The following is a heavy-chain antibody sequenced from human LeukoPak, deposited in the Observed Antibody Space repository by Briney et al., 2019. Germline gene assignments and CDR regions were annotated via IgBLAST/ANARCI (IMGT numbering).Heavy chain of an antibody. D-gene: IGHD3-22*01. V-gene: IGHV3-7*01. CDR2: INQGGSEK. CDR3: AKDGHSSGYWPSDY. CDR1: GFTFSSYW. J-gene: IGHJ4*02. Sequence: PGGSLRLSCAASGFTFSSYWMSWVRQAPGKGLEWVANINQGGSEKYYVDSVKGRFTISRDNAKNSLYLQMNSLRAEDTAVYYCAKDGHSSGYWPSDYWGQGTLVTVSS.